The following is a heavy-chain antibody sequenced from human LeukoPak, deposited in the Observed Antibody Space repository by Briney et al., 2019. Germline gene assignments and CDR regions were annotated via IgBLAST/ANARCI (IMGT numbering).Heavy chain of an antibody. V-gene: IGHV4-4*07. Sequence: SETLSLTRTVSGGSISSYYWSWIRQPAGKGLEWIGRIYTSGSTNYNPSLKSRVTMSVDTSKNQFSLKLSSVTAADTAVYYCARDYLNYYDSSGYYYFDYWGQGTLVTVSS. J-gene: IGHJ4*02. D-gene: IGHD3-22*01. CDR3: ARDYLNYYDSSGYYYFDY. CDR2: IYTSGST. CDR1: GGSISSYY.